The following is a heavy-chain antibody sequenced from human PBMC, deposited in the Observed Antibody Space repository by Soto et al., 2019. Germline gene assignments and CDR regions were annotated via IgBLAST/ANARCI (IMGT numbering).Heavy chain of an antibody. CDR2: ISGSGGST. J-gene: IGHJ6*02. CDR3: PKGDSKPRGTTPRNDPYISSQWLVHYYYYGMDV. CDR1: GFTFSSYA. D-gene: IGHD6-19*01. V-gene: IGHV3-23*01. Sequence: EVQLLESGGGLVQPGGSLRLSCAASGFTFSSYAMSWVRQAPGKGLEWVSAISGSGGSTYYADSVKGRFTISRDNSKNTRSQKTNILRAEHTAVYYCPKGDSKPRGTTPRNDPYISSQWLVHYYYYGMDVSGQGTTVTVS.